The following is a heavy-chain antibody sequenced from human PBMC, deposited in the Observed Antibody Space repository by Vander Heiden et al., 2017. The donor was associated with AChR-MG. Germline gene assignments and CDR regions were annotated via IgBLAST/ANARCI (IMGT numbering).Heavy chain of an antibody. CDR3: ARDLEEVRGVIPFY. V-gene: IGHV3-7*01. J-gene: IGHJ4*02. Sequence: EVQLVESGGGLVQPGGSLRLSCAASGFIFSDYWMSWGRQAPGKGLEWVANINHDGGDKYYADSVKGRFTISRDNAKNSLYLQMNSLRAEDTAVYFCARDLEEVRGVIPFYWGQGTLVTVSS. CDR1: GFIFSDYW. D-gene: IGHD3-10*01. CDR2: INHDGGDK.